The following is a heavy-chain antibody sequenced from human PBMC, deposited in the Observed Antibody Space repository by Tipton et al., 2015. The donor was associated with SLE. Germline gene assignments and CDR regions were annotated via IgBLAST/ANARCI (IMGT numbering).Heavy chain of an antibody. D-gene: IGHD5-18*01. CDR1: GGSISSGSYY. CDR3: ARLHGYSYGLNWFDP. J-gene: IGHJ5*02. Sequence: TLSLTCTVSGGSISSGSYYWSWIRQPPGKGLEWIGYIYYSGSTNYNPSLKSRVTMSVDTSKNQFSLRLTSVIAADTAVYYCARLHGYSYGLNWFDPWGQGTLISVSS. CDR2: IYYSGST. V-gene: IGHV4-61*01.